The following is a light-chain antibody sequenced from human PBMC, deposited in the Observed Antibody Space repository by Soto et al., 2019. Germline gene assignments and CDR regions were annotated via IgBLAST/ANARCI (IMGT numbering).Light chain of an antibody. CDR2: GAS. J-gene: IGKJ1*01. Sequence: EIVMTQSPATLSVSPGGRATLSCRASQSISHSLAWYQQKPGHAPRLLSHGASTRVTSFPARFSDSGSRTDFSPTISSLQSEDSADYYGQQYNNWACTFGQATKVEIK. V-gene: IGKV3-15*01. CDR3: QQYNNWACT. CDR1: QSISHS.